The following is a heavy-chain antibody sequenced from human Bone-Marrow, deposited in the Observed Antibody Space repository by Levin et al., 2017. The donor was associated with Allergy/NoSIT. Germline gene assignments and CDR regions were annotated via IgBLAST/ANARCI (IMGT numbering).Heavy chain of an antibody. V-gene: IGHV3-13*04. J-gene: IGHJ4*02. D-gene: IGHD2-2*01. CDR1: GFTFSSDD. CDR2: SGTAADS. Sequence: AGGSLRLSCAASGFTFSSDDMHWVRQATGRGLEWVSASGTAADSYYSGSVKGRFTVSRDNAKNSFYLQMNSLRAGDTAVYYCARVALPRYCTSTSCSDSGYYFDYWGQGTLVTVSS. CDR3: ARVALPRYCTSTSCSDSGYYFDY.